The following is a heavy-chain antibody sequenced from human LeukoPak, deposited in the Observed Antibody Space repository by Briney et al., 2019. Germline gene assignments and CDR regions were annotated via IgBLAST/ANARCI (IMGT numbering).Heavy chain of an antibody. CDR2: INPNSGGT. CDR1: GYTFIGYY. Sequence: ASVKVSCKASGYTFIGYYMHWVRQSPGQGLEWMGWINPNSGGTNYAQKFQGRVTMTRDTSISTAYMELSRLTSHDTAVYYCAVPTLINYYHYWGQGTLVTVSS. D-gene: IGHD3-22*01. CDR3: AVPTLINYYHY. J-gene: IGHJ4*02. V-gene: IGHV1-2*02.